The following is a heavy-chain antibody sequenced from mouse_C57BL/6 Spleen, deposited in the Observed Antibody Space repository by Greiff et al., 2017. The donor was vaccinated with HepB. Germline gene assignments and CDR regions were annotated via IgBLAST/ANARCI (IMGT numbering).Heavy chain of an antibody. D-gene: IGHD5-5*01. CDR3: ARDLYLYAMDY. Sequence: EVKLVESGGGLVKPGGSLKLSCAASGFTFSSYAMSWVRQTPEKRLEWVATISDGGSYTYYPDNVKGRFTISRDNAKNNLYLQMSHLKSEDTAMYYCARDLYLYAMDYWGQGTSVTVSS. CDR1: GFTFSSYA. V-gene: IGHV5-4*01. CDR2: ISDGGSYT. J-gene: IGHJ4*01.